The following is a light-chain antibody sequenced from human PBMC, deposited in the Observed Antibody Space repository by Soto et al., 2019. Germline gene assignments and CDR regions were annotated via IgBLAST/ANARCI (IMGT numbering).Light chain of an antibody. J-gene: IGLJ1*01. Sequence: SVLTQPRSVSGSPGQSVTISCTGTSSDVGGYNYVSWYQQHPGKAPKLMIYDVSKRPSGVPDRFSGSKSGNTASLTISGLQAEDEADYYCCSYAGSYTVYVFGTGTKGTVL. CDR2: DVS. CDR1: SSDVGGYNY. V-gene: IGLV2-11*01. CDR3: CSYAGSYTVYV.